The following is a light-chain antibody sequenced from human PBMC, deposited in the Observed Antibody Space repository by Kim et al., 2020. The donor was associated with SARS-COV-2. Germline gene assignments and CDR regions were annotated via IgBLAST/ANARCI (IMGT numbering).Light chain of an antibody. V-gene: IGKV3-15*01. CDR1: SVSSN. CDR3: QQYNSRPT. J-gene: IGKJ2*01. CDR2: GAS. Sequence: SVSSNLAWYQQRPGQAPRLLIYGASARATGIPARFSGSGSGTEFTLTISSLQSEDFAVYYCQQYNSRPTFGPGTKLEI.